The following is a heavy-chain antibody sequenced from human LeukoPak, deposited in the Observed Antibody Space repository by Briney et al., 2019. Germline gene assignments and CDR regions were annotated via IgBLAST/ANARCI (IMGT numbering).Heavy chain of an antibody. V-gene: IGHV3-48*04. D-gene: IGHD2-21*01. J-gene: IGHJ4*02. CDR3: ARDLTLVNLDY. CDR2: ISSPSSTI. CDR1: GFTFSSYS. Sequence: PGGSLRLSCAASGFTFSSYSMNWVRQAPGKGLEWVSYISSPSSTIYYADSVKGRFTISRDNAKNSLYLQMNSLRAEDTALYYCARDLTLVNLDYWGQGTLVTVSS.